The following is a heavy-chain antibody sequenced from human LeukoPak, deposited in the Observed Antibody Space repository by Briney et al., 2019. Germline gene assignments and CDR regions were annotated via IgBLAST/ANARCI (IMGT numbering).Heavy chain of an antibody. CDR2: INSDGGSP. J-gene: IGHJ3*02. D-gene: IGHD3-22*01. CDR1: GFTFSNYW. Sequence: GGSLRLSCAASGFTFSNYWMHWVRQAPGKGLVWVSRINSDGGSPSYADSVKGRFTISRDNAKNTLYLQMNSLRAEDTAVYYCAKDLRWLFNDAFDIWGQGTMVTVSS. V-gene: IGHV3-74*01. CDR3: AKDLRWLFNDAFDI.